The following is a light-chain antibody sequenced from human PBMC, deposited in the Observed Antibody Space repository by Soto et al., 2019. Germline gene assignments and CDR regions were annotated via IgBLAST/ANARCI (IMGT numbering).Light chain of an antibody. CDR1: QSISSY. CDR2: AAS. V-gene: IGKV1-39*01. CDR3: QQSYSTPIT. Sequence: DIQMTQSPSSLSASVGDRVTITCRARQSISSYLNWYQQKPGKAPKLLIYAASSLQSGVPSRFSSSGSETDFTLTISRLQPEDFATYYCQQSYSTPITFGQGTRREIK. J-gene: IGKJ5*01.